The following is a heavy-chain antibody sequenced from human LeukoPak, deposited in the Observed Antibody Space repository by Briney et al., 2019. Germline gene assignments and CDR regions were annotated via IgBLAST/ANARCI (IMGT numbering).Heavy chain of an antibody. D-gene: IGHD3-9*01. CDR1: GFTFTNYW. J-gene: IGHJ4*02. V-gene: IGHV3-7*01. CDR2: IKQDGIEK. Sequence: PGGSLRLSCAASGFTFTNYWMTWVRQAPGKGLEWVADIKQDGIEKYSVDSVKGRFTISRDNAKNSLYLQMDSLRAEDTAVYYCTKDLTGPFDYWGQGTLVTVSS. CDR3: TKDLTGPFDY.